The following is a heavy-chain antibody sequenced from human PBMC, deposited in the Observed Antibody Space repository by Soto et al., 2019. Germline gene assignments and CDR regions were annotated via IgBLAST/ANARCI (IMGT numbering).Heavy chain of an antibody. CDR1: GFTFSSFG. D-gene: IGHD1-26*01. J-gene: IGHJ4*02. CDR2: ISYDGSNK. Sequence: PGGSLRLSCAASGFTFSSFGMHWVRQAPGKGLEWVAVISYDGSNKYYADSVKGRFTISRDNSKNTLYLQMNSLRAEDTAVYYCAKDREYIVGANYFDYWGQGTLVTVSS. CDR3: AKDREYIVGANYFDY. V-gene: IGHV3-30*18.